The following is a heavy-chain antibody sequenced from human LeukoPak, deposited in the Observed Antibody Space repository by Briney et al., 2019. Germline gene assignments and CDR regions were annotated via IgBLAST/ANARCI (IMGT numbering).Heavy chain of an antibody. V-gene: IGHV3-33*03. D-gene: IGHD6-19*01. CDR2: IWHDGSNK. CDR3: VKEKEVAGMVEANWIDS. J-gene: IGHJ5*01. CDR1: GFTFSSYG. Sequence: GGSLRLSCAASGFTFSSYGMHWVRQAPGKGLEWVAVIWHDGSNKYYGDSVKGRYTISRENSKNTLYLEMNSLRAEDTAVYYCVKEKEVAGMVEANWIDSWGQGTLVIVSS.